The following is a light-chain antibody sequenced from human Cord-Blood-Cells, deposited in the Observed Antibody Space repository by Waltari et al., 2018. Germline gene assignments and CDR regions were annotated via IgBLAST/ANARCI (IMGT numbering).Light chain of an antibody. CDR1: ISEVGGYDY. CDR2: DVS. Sequence: QSALTQPASASGSPGQSITLSCNGTISEVGGYDYLSLYQQNPGTAPKLMIYDVSNRPSGVSNRFSGSKSGNTASLTISGLQAEDEADYYCSSYTSSSTPVVFGGGTKLTVL. CDR3: SSYTSSSTPVV. V-gene: IGLV2-14*01. J-gene: IGLJ2*01.